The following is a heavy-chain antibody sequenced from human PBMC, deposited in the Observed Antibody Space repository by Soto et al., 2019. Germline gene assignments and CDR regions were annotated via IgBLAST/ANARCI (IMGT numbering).Heavy chain of an antibody. V-gene: IGHV1-18*01. CDR3: ARDTRSSGWYPYYYGMDV. J-gene: IGHJ6*02. CDR2: ISAYNGNT. CDR1: GYTFTSYG. Sequence: QVQLVQSGAEVKKPGASVKVSCKASGYTFTSYGISWVRQAPGQGLEWMGWISAYNGNTNYAQKLQGRVTMTTDTCTSTAYMELRSLRSDDTAVYYGARDTRSSGWYPYYYGMDVWGQGTTVTVSS. D-gene: IGHD6-19*01.